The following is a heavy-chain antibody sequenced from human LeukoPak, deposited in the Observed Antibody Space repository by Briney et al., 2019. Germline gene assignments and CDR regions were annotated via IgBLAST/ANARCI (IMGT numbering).Heavy chain of an antibody. CDR3: AREVSYGYRAPYYFDY. CDR2: IYTSGST. J-gene: IGHJ4*02. V-gene: IGHV4-4*07. CDR1: GGSISSYY. Sequence: SETLSLTCTASGGSISSYYWSWIRQPAGKGLEWIGRIYTSGSTNYNPSPMSRLSMFVDKSKNQFSLKLSSVTAADTAVYYCAREVSYGYRAPYYFDYWGQGTLVTVSS. D-gene: IGHD5-18*01.